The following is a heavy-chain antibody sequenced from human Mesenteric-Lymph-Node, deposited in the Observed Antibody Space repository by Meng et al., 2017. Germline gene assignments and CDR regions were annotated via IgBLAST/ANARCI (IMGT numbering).Heavy chain of an antibody. Sequence: EVQLVESGGGLVQPGGCLRLSCAASGFTFSSYVMDWVRQAPGKGLEWVSRINNDGRSTGYADSVKGRFTISRENAKNTLYLQMNSLRAEDTAVYYCARNYDGGVDYWGQGTLVTVSS. CDR3: ARNYDGGVDY. CDR2: INNDGRST. CDR1: GFTFSSYV. V-gene: IGHV3-74*01. J-gene: IGHJ4*02. D-gene: IGHD4-23*01.